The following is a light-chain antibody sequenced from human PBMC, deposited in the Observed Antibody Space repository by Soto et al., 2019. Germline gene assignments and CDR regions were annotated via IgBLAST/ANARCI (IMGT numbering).Light chain of an antibody. CDR2: EVS. Sequence: QSALTQPASVSGSPGQSITISCTGTSSDVGSYNLVSWYQQHPGKAPKLMIYEVSNRPSGVSNRFSGSKSGNTASLTISGLQAEDEADYYCSSYTSSTTLVVFGGGTKLTVL. CDR3: SSYTSSTTLVV. V-gene: IGLV2-14*02. CDR1: SSDVGSYNL. J-gene: IGLJ2*01.